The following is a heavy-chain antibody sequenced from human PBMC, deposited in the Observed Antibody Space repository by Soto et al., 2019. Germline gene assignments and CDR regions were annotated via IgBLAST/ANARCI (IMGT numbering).Heavy chain of an antibody. CDR2: ISGSGGST. V-gene: IGHV3-23*01. CDR3: AKDPRVHYSASGSSSY. D-gene: IGHD3-10*01. J-gene: IGHJ4*02. CDR1: GFTFSNYA. Sequence: EVQLLESGGGLVQPGGSLRLSCAASGFTFSNYAMSWVRQAPGKGLEWVSAISGSGGSTYYADSVKGRFTISRDNSNNTLYLQMNSLRAEDTAVYYCAKDPRVHYSASGSSSYWGQGTLVTVSS.